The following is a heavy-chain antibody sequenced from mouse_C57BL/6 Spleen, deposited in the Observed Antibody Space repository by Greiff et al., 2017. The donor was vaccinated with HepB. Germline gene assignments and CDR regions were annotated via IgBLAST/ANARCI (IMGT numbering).Heavy chain of an antibody. CDR2: IDPSDSYT. CDR1: GYTFTSYW. J-gene: IGHJ4*01. V-gene: IGHV1-69*01. D-gene: IGHD2-5*01. Sequence: QVQLQQSGAELVMPGASVKLSCKASGYTFTSYWMHWVKQRPGQGLEWIGEIDPSDSYTNYNQKFKGKSTLTVDKSSSTAYMQLSSLTSEDSAVYYCARGDYSKIYAMDYWGQGTSVTVSS. CDR3: ARGDYSKIYAMDY.